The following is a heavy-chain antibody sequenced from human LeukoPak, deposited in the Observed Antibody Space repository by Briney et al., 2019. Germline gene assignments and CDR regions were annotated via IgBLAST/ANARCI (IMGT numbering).Heavy chain of an antibody. CDR1: GFTFSNYK. CDR2: ISSSGSII. V-gene: IGHV3-48*03. Sequence: PGGSLRLSCAASGFTFSNYKMNWVRQAPGKGLEWVSYISSSGSIIYYSDSVKGRFTISRDNAKNSLYLQMNSLRAEDTAVYYCARRNIAAAALDYWGQGTLVTVSS. CDR3: ARRNIAAAALDY. D-gene: IGHD6-13*01. J-gene: IGHJ4*02.